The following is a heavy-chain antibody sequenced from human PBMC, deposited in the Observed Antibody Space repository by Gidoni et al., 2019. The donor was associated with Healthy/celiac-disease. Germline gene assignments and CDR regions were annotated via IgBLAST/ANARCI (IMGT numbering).Heavy chain of an antibody. V-gene: IGHV4-34*01. CDR3: ARANGVTIFGVVIGAHWFDP. J-gene: IGHJ5*02. D-gene: IGHD3-3*01. CDR2: INHSGST. Sequence: QVQLQQCGAGLLKPSETLSLTCAVYGGSFSGYYWSWIRQPPGKGLEWIGEINHSGSTNYNPSLKSRVTISVDTSKNQFSLKLSSVTAADTAVYYCARANGVTIFGVVIGAHWFDPWGQGTLVTVSS. CDR1: GGSFSGYY.